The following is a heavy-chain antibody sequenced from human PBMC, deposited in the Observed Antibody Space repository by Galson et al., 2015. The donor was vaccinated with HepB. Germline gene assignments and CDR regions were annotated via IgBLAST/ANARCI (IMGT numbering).Heavy chain of an antibody. Sequence: QSGAEVKKPGESLRISCKGSGYSFTSYWISWVRQMPGKGLEWMGRIDPSDSYTNYSPSFQGHVTISADESISTAYLQWSSLKASDTAMYYCARHPSSYYYDSSGYEDYWGQGTLVTVSS. CDR3: ARHPSSYYYDSSGYEDY. CDR1: GYSFTSYW. D-gene: IGHD3-22*01. CDR2: IDPSDSYT. V-gene: IGHV5-10-1*01. J-gene: IGHJ4*02.